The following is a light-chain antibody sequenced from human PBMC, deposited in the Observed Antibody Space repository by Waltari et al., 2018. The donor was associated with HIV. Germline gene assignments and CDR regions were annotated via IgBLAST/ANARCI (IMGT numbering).Light chain of an antibody. V-gene: IGLV2-14*03. CDR2: GVN. Sequence: HSALTQPASVSGSPGQSISISCTGTSRDIGLYNYVSWYQQYSGKAPQVLIYGVNSRPFGISFRFSGSKSGNTASLTISGLQAEDEADYYCSSYTANETLVFGGGTKLTVL. J-gene: IGLJ2*01. CDR3: SSYTANETLV. CDR1: SRDIGLYNY.